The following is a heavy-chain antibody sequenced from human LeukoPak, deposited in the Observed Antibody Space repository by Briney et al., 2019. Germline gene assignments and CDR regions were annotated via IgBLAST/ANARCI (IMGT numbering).Heavy chain of an antibody. D-gene: IGHD4-17*01. V-gene: IGHV3-30*04. Sequence: GGSLRLSCAASGFTFSSYAMHWVRQAPGKGLEWVAVISYDGSNKYYADSVKGRFTISRDNSKNTLYLQMNSLRAEDTAVYYCAREYDYGGYAPDYWGQGTLVTVSS. CDR3: AREYDYGGYAPDY. CDR1: GFTFSSYA. CDR2: ISYDGSNK. J-gene: IGHJ4*02.